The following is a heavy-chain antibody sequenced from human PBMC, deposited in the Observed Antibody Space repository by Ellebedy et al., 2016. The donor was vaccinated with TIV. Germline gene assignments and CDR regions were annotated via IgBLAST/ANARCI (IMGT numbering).Heavy chain of an antibody. D-gene: IGHD6-13*01. V-gene: IGHV3-74*01. CDR3: ERGISAPGTAAVGADTWFDH. CDR1: GFSFSWPW. Sequence: GESLKISXAASGFSFSWPWMHWVRQAPGKGLVWVSRINNDGTGTTYADSVKGRFTISRDNTKNTLFVQMDSLKAEDTAVYYCERGISAPGTAAVGADTWFDHWGQGTLVTGSP. J-gene: IGHJ5*02. CDR2: INNDGTGT.